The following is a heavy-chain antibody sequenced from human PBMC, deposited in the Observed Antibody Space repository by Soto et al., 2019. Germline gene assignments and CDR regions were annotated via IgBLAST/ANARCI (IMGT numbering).Heavy chain of an antibody. Sequence: QVQLVESGGGVVQPGRSLRLSCAASGFTFSSYAMHWVRQAPGKGLEWVAVISYDGSNKYYADSVKGRFTISRDNSKNTLYLQMNSLRAEDTAVYYCARDRYLRYFDYWGQGTPVTVSS. CDR3: ARDRYLRYFDY. CDR2: ISYDGSNK. CDR1: GFTFSSYA. J-gene: IGHJ4*02. V-gene: IGHV3-30-3*01. D-gene: IGHD1-20*01.